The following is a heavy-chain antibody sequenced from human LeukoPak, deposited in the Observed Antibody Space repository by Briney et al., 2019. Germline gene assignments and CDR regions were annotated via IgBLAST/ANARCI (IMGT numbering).Heavy chain of an antibody. J-gene: IGHJ6*02. V-gene: IGHV1-69*05. D-gene: IGHD2-2*01. CDR1: GGTFSSYA. Sequence: LRASVKVSCKASGGTFSSYAISWVRQAPGQGLEWMGGIIPIFGTANYAQKLQGRVTMTTDTSTSTAYMELRSLRSDDTAVYYCARESCSSTSCYRLYYYYGMDVWGQGTTVTVSS. CDR3: ARESCSSTSCYRLYYYYGMDV. CDR2: IIPIFGTA.